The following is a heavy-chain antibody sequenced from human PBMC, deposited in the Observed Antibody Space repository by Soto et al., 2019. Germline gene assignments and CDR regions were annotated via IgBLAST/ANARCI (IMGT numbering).Heavy chain of an antibody. CDR3: ARSTNDYGDRH. Sequence: QVQLVQSGAEVKKPGASVKVSCRASGYTFTSYDINWVRQATGQGLEWMGWMNPNSGNTGYAQKFQGRVTMTRNTSISTAYRELSSLTSDDTAVYYCARSTNDYGDRHWGQGTLVTVSS. J-gene: IGHJ4*02. D-gene: IGHD4-17*01. CDR2: MNPNSGNT. CDR1: GYTFTSYD. V-gene: IGHV1-8*01.